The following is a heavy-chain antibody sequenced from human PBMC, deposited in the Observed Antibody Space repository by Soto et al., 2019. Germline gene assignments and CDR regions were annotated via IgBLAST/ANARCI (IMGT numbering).Heavy chain of an antibody. J-gene: IGHJ3*02. CDR1: GGFVSSGSYY. CDR3: ARVERGTATAVVDAFDI. CDR2: MSHSGGT. D-gene: IGHD2-21*02. Sequence: QVQLQQWGAGLLKPSETLSLTCAVYGGFVSSGSYYWSWIRQPPGKGLEWIGEMSHSGGTHFNPSLKSRVTVSVDTAKHQFSLKMISVTAADTALYFCARVERGTATAVVDAFDIWGPGTMVTVSS. V-gene: IGHV4-34*01.